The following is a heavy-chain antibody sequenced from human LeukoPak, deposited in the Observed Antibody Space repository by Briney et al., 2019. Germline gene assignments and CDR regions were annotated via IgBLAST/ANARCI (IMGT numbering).Heavy chain of an antibody. CDR2: INPNSVGT. CDR3: ARELGDSSGYREQDY. J-gene: IGHJ4*02. V-gene: IGHV1-2*02. D-gene: IGHD3-22*01. Sequence: GASVKVSCKASGYTFTGYYMHWVRQAPGQGLEWMGWINPNSVGTNYAQKFQGRVTMTRDTSISTAYMELSRLRSDDTAVYYCARELGDSSGYREQDYWGQGTLVTVSS. CDR1: GYTFTGYY.